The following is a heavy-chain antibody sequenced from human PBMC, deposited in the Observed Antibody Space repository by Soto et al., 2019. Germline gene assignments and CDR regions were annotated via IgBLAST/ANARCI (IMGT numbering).Heavy chain of an antibody. J-gene: IGHJ3*01. V-gene: IGHV3-30*18. CDR1: GFTFNNYG. CDR3: AKDQARAASHGID. Sequence: QVQLVESGGGVVQPGRSLRVSCAASGFTFNNYGMHWARQAPGKGLEWVAAISNDGSDKYYADSVKGRLTISRDNSKNTVFLQMSSLRAEDTAVYYCAKDQARAASHGIDWGQGTMVTVSS. D-gene: IGHD6-13*01. CDR2: ISNDGSDK.